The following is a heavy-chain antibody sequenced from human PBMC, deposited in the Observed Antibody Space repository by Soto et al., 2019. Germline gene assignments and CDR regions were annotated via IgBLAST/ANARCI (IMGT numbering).Heavy chain of an antibody. J-gene: IGHJ6*02. CDR2: IKQDGSEK. D-gene: IGHD1-1*01. CDR1: GFTFSSYW. V-gene: IGHV3-7*01. CDR3: ARVETTYYYYGMDV. Sequence: GALRLSCAASGFTFSSYWMSWVRQAPGKGLEWVANIKQDGSEKYYVDSVKGRFTISRDNAKNSLYLQMNSLRAEDTAVYYCARVETTYYYYGMDVWGQGTTVTVSS.